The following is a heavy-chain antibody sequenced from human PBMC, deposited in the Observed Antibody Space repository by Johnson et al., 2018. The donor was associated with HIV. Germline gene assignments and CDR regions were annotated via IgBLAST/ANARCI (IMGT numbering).Heavy chain of an antibody. V-gene: IGHV3-30*04. CDR3: AKDQHYYDSRNGGAFDI. Sequence: QVQLVESGGGVVQPGRSLRVSCAASGFIFSRYVMHRVRQAPGKGLEWGAVVSYDGSNKNYVDSVKGRFTISRDNSKNTRYLQMNSLRAEDTAVYYCAKDQHYYDSRNGGAFDIWGQGEMVTVSS. CDR2: VSYDGSNK. D-gene: IGHD3-22*01. CDR1: GFIFSRYV. J-gene: IGHJ3*02.